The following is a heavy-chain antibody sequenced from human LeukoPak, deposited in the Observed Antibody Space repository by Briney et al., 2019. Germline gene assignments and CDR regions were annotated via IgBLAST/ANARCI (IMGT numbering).Heavy chain of an antibody. CDR1: GFTLSSYA. CDR2: ISYDGSNK. CDR3: AREIPGDYGDYFFDY. Sequence: PGGSLRLSCAASGFTLSSYAMHWVRQAPGKGLEWVAVISYDGSNKYYADSVKGRFTISRDNSKNTLYLQMNSLRAEDTAVYYCAREIPGDYGDYFFDYWGQGTLVTVSS. J-gene: IGHJ4*02. V-gene: IGHV3-30-3*01. D-gene: IGHD4-17*01.